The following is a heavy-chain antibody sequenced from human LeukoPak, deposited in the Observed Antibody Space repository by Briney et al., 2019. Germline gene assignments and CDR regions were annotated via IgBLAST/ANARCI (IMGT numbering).Heavy chain of an antibody. CDR2: ISDNGLRT. V-gene: IGHV3-30*04. D-gene: IGHD5-12*01. CDR3: ARERRGYSYGTLDI. CDR1: GIDFNVYE. J-gene: IGHJ4*02. Sequence: PGTSLRLSCVASGIDFNVYEMHWVRQSPGKGLEWVALISDNGLRTNYAESTKGRFTVSRDNSRNTMDLQMNNLRVEDTAVYFCARERRGYSYGTLDIWGQGTLVTVFS.